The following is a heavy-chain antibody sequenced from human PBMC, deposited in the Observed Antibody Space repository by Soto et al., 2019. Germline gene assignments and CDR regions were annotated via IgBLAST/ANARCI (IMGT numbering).Heavy chain of an antibody. V-gene: IGHV4-39*01. D-gene: IGHD2-21*02. CDR1: GESISSSSYY. CDR2: IYYSGRT. CDR3: ARQRTTVVTQAYFDH. Sequence: PSETLSLTCIVSGESISSSSYYWGWIRQPPGKGLEWIGSIYYSGRTYYNPSFKSRVTISIDTSKNQFSLKLSSVTATDTAEYYCARQRTTVVTQAYFDHWGQGAMVTVSS. J-gene: IGHJ4*02.